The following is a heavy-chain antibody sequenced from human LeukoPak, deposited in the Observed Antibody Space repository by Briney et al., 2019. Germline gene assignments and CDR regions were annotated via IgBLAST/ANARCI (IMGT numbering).Heavy chain of an antibody. CDR2: INDDGRYT. CDR3: ARGAVAGYYYYYYYMDV. D-gene: IGHD6-19*01. J-gene: IGHJ6*03. CDR1: GFTFSGYW. Sequence: GGSLRLSCAASGFTFSGYWMHWVRQVPGKGLVWVSRINDDGRYTVYADSVKGRFTISRDNAKNSLYLQMNSLRAEDTALYYCARGAVAGYYYYYYYMDVWGKGTTVTVSS. V-gene: IGHV3-74*01.